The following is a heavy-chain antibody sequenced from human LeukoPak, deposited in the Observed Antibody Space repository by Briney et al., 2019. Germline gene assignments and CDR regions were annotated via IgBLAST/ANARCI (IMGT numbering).Heavy chain of an antibody. V-gene: IGHV1-69*02. Sequence: GASVKVSCKASGGTFSSYTISWVRRAPGQGLEWMGRIIPILGIANYAQKFQGRVTITADKSTSTAYMELSSLRSEDTAVYYCARSGGLRDGYNYWGQGTLVTASS. CDR3: ARSGGLRDGYNY. J-gene: IGHJ4*02. CDR1: GGTFSSYT. D-gene: IGHD5-24*01. CDR2: IIPILGIA.